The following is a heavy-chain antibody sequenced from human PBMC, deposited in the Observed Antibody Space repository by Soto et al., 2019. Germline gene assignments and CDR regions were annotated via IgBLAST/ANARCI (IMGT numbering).Heavy chain of an antibody. CDR1: GFPFSDYY. CDR3: ARNFDSGGYYSDY. CDR2: ISSSAYT. Sequence: GSLRLSCVASGFPFSDYYMSWIRQAPGEGLEWISYISSSAYTIYADSVKGRFTISRDNAKNSLFLQMTSLRVEDTAVYYCARNFDSGGYYSDYWGQGTLVTVSS. V-gene: IGHV3-11*06. D-gene: IGHD3-22*01. J-gene: IGHJ4*02.